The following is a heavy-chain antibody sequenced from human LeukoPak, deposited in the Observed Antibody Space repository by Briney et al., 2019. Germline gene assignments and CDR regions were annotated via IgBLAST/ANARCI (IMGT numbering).Heavy chain of an antibody. CDR2: IYTSEST. J-gene: IGHJ4*02. V-gene: IGHV4-61*02. CDR1: GYPISSNYY. D-gene: IGHD3-10*01. CDR3: ARGLWFGDENPPYFDY. Sequence: PSETLSLTCTVSGYPISSNYYWGWIRQPAGKGLEWIGRIYTSESTNYNPSLKSRVTISVDTSRNQFSLKLSSVTAADTAVYYCARGLWFGDENPPYFDYWGQGILVTVSS.